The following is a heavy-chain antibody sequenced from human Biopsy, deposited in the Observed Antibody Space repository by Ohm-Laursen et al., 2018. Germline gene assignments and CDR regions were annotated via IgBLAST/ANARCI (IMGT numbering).Heavy chain of an antibody. J-gene: IGHJ5*02. D-gene: IGHD3-3*01. V-gene: IGHV4-59*07. CDR2: VDNSGIT. CDR1: GGSIISYY. CDR3: AKAPRDSFWSGSYKRGLWFDP. Sequence: SHTLSLTCGVSGGSIISYYWTWIRQPPGKGLEWIGPVDNSGITNYNPSLKSRVTISKDTSKNQYSLQVNSVTAADTAVYYCAKAPRDSFWSGSYKRGLWFDPWGQGTLVIVSS.